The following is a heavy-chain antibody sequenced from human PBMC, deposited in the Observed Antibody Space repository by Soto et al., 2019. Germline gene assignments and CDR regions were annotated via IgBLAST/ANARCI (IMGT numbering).Heavy chain of an antibody. CDR3: ARRIYGDSGVDY. CDR2: IYWDDDK. V-gene: IGHV2-5*02. CDR1: GFSLSTSGVG. D-gene: IGHD4-17*01. Sequence: QITLKESGPTLVKPTQTLTLTCTFSGFSLSTSGVGVGWIRQPPGKALEWLALIYWDDDKRYSPSLKSRLTITKDTSKNQVVLTLTNMDPVDTATYYCARRIYGDSGVDYWGQGTLVTV. J-gene: IGHJ4*02.